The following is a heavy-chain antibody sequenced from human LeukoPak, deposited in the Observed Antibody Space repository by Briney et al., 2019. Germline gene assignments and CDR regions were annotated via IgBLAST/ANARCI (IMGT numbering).Heavy chain of an antibody. Sequence: GRSLRLSCTASGFTFTSYGMHWVRQAPGKGLEWVSYISSSGSTIYYADSVKGRFTISRDNSKNTLYLQMNSLRAEDTAVYYCAPTFDFLDYWGQGTLVTVSS. CDR3: APTFDFLDY. V-gene: IGHV3-48*01. CDR2: ISSSGSTI. J-gene: IGHJ4*02. CDR1: GFTFTSYG. D-gene: IGHD3-3*01.